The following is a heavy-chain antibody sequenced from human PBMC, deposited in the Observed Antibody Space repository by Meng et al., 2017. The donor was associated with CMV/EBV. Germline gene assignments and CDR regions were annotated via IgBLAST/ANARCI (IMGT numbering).Heavy chain of an antibody. V-gene: IGHV3-13*01. D-gene: IGHD5/OR15-5a*01. CDR1: GFTFSSYD. J-gene: IGHJ6*02. CDR2: IGTAGDT. Sequence: GESLKISCAASGFTFSSYDMHWVRQATGKGLEWVSAIGTAGDTYYPGSVKGRFTISRENAKNSLYLQMNSLRAGDTAVYYCARVNHVSPLYGMDVWGQGTTVTV. CDR3: ARVNHVSPLYGMDV.